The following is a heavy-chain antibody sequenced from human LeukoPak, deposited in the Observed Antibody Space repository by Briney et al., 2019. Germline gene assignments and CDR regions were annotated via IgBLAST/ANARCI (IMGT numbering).Heavy chain of an antibody. CDR1: RFTFRSYA. D-gene: IGHD1-26*01. J-gene: IGHJ4*02. V-gene: IGHV3-7*01. Sequence: GGSLRLSCAASRFTFRSYAMHWVRQAPGKGLEWVANIKQDGSEKYYVDSVKGRFTISRENAKNSLYLQMNSLRAEDTAVYYCGSGSYFRLGDYWGQGTLVTVSS. CDR3: GSGSYFRLGDY. CDR2: IKQDGSEK.